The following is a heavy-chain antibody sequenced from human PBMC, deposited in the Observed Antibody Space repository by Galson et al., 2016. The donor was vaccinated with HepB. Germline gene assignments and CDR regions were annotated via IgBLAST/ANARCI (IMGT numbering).Heavy chain of an antibody. CDR1: GYTFTGYY. D-gene: IGHD4-17*01. CDR2: INPNRGTT. J-gene: IGHJ4*02. Sequence: SVKVSCKASGYTFTGYYIHWVRQAPGQGLEWMGWINPNRGTTNYAQKFQGRVTMTRDTSISTAYMELNGVRFDDTAVSYCAGFVDYDEAVYWCQGTLVTVSS. CDR3: AGFVDYDEAVY. V-gene: IGHV1-2*02.